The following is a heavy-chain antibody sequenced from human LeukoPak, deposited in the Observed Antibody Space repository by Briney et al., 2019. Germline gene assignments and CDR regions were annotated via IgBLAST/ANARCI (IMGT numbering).Heavy chain of an antibody. CDR3: ARESSVTATY. D-gene: IGHD2-15*01. J-gene: IGHJ4*02. CDR2: IYYSGST. V-gene: IGHV4-39*07. Sequence: PSETLSLTCSVSGGSISSSNYYWGWIRQPPGKGLEWIGSIYYSGSTYYNPSLKSRVTISVDTSKNQFSLKLTSVTAADTAVYYCARESSVTATYWGQGTLVIVSS. CDR1: GGSISSSNYY.